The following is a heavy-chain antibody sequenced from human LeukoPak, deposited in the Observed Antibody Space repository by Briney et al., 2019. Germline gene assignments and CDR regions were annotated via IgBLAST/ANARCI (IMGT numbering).Heavy chain of an antibody. V-gene: IGHV4-39*07. CDR1: GGSVRSTSYY. J-gene: IGHJ4*02. CDR3: ASRSAYAILFDY. D-gene: IGHD2-8*01. CDR2: IYHSGST. Sequence: PSETLSLTCTVSGGSVRSTSYYWGWIRQPPGKGLEWLGGIYHSGSTQYNPSLKSRVTISVDTSKNQFSLKLSSVTAADTAVYYCASRSAYAILFDYWGQGTLVTVSS.